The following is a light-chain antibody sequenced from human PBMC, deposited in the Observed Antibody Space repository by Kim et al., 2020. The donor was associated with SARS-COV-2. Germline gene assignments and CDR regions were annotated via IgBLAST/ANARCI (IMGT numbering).Light chain of an antibody. V-gene: IGLV2-14*03. CDR1: RNDVGGFDY. CDR2: DVF. Sequence: GKSYTTPCAGPRNDVGGFDYVSWYQQHPGKAPKLMIYDVFNRPSGVPNRFSASKSGNTASLTISGLHAEDEANYYCSSYSSSTAVLFGGGTQLTVL. CDR3: SSYSSSTAVL. J-gene: IGLJ2*01.